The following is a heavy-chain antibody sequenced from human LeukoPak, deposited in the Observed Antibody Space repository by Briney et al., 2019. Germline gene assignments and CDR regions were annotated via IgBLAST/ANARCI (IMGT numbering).Heavy chain of an antibody. J-gene: IGHJ4*02. V-gene: IGHV3-48*03. CDR2: ISSSGSTI. Sequence: GGSLRLSCAASGFTFSSYEMNWVRQAPGKGLEWVSYISSSGSTIYYADSVKGRFTISRDNAKNSLYLQMNSLRAEDTAVYYCARDTYSGSYFDYWGQGTLVTVSS. CDR1: GFTFSSYE. D-gene: IGHD1-26*01. CDR3: ARDTYSGSYFDY.